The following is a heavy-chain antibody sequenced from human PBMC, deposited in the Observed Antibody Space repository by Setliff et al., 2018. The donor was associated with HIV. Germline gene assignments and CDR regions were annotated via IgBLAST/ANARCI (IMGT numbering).Heavy chain of an antibody. D-gene: IGHD2-2*01. J-gene: IGHJ5*02. CDR3: ARDFGGYCSSMSCPGLFDP. V-gene: IGHV1-69*05. CDR1: GGTFSNYG. CDR2: IIPISGTA. Sequence: SVKVSCKASGGTFSNYGMSWVRQAPGQGLEWMGGIIPISGTANYAQKFQGRVTITTDESTSTAYMELSGPRSEDTAVYYCARDFGGYCSSMSCPGLFDPWGQGTL.